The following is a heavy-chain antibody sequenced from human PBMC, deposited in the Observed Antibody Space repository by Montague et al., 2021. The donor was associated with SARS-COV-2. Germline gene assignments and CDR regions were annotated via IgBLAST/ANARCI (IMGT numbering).Heavy chain of an antibody. J-gene: IGHJ3*02. CDR2: ISYDGFNK. V-gene: IGHV3-30*04. D-gene: IGHD5-18*01. Sequence: SLRLSCAASGFTFSSHAMHWVRQAPGEGLEWVAVISYDGFNKYYADSVKGRFTISRDNSKNTLSLQMNSLRTEDTAVYYCARGGGYRDAFDIWGQGTMATVSS. CDR1: GFTFSSHA. CDR3: ARGGGYRDAFDI.